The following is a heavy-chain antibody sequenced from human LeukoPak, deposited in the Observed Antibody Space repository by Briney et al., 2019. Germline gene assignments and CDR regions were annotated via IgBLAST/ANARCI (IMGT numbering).Heavy chain of an antibody. CDR1: GYSFTSYW. CDR2: IYPGDSDT. J-gene: IGHJ3*02. D-gene: IGHD3-16*01. Sequence: GESLKISCKGSGYSFTSYWIGWVRQMPGKGLEWMGIIYPGDSDTTYSPSFQGQVTISADKSISTAYLQWNSLKASDTAMYYCARRALIGGVDTDAFDIWGQGTMVTVSS. CDR3: ARRALIGGVDTDAFDI. V-gene: IGHV5-51*01.